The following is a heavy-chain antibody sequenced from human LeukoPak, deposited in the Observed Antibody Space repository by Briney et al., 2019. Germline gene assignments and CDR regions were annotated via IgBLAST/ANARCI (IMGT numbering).Heavy chain of an antibody. Sequence: RSGGSLRLSCAASGFTFSSYTMNWVRQAPGKGLEWVSTVSGSSNIHYSDSVKGRFTISRDNARNSLYLQMNSLRDEDTAVYYCARDGLHTAHFDYWGQGTLVTVSS. CDR1: GFTFSSYT. V-gene: IGHV3-48*02. CDR2: VSGSSNI. D-gene: IGHD5-18*01. CDR3: ARDGLHTAHFDY. J-gene: IGHJ4*02.